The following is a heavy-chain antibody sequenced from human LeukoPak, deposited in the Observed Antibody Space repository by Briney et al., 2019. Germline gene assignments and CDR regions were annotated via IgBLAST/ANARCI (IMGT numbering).Heavy chain of an antibody. V-gene: IGHV3-74*01. CDR1: GFTFRSYW. Sequence: GGSLRLSCAASGFTFRSYWIHWVRQAPGKGLVWVGRIDNDGSDTIYADSVKGRCTVSRDNDKNTLYLQMNRLRAEDTAVYFCARGGFCHGFDVWGQGKVVTVSS. CDR2: IDNDGSDT. D-gene: IGHD5-12*01. J-gene: IGHJ3*01. CDR3: ARGGFCHGFDV.